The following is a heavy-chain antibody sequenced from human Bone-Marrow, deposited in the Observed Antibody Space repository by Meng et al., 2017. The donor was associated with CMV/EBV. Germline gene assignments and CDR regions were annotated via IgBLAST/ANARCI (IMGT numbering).Heavy chain of an antibody. Sequence: SGKVSCKASGYTFTSYGISWVRQAPGQGLEWMGGIIPIFGTANYAQKFQGRVTITTDESTSTAYMELSSLGSEDTAVYYCARVRVTIFPSPHYYGMDVWGQGTTVTVSS. J-gene: IGHJ6*02. D-gene: IGHD3-3*01. CDR1: GYTFTSYG. CDR2: IIPIFGTA. CDR3: ARVRVTIFPSPHYYGMDV. V-gene: IGHV1-69*05.